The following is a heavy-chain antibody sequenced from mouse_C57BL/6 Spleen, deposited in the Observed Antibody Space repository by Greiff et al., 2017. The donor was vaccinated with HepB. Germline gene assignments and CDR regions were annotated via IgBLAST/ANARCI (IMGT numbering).Heavy chain of an antibody. V-gene: IGHV1-7*01. D-gene: IGHD2-1*01. CDR3: ARVDYGNVYFDY. CDR1: GYTFTSYW. Sequence: QVQLKQSGAELAKPGASVKLSCKASGYTFTSYWMHWVKQRPGQGLEWIGYINPSSGYTKYNQKFKDKATWTADKSSSTAYMQLSSLTYEDSAVYYCARVDYGNVYFDYWSQGTTLTVSS. J-gene: IGHJ2*01. CDR2: INPSSGYT.